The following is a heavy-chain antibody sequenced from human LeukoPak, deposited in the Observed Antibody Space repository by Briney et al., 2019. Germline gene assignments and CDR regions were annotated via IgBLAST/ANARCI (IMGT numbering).Heavy chain of an antibody. D-gene: IGHD3-10*01. J-gene: IGHJ6*03. V-gene: IGHV3-30*02. CDR1: GFTFSSYG. CDR3: AKDSRYYGSGVMGYYYYYMDV. Sequence: GGSLRLSCAASGFTFSSYGMHWVRQAPGKGLEWVAFIRYDGSNKYYADSVKGRFTISRDNSKNTLYLQMNSLRAEDTAVYYCAKDSRYYGSGVMGYYYYYMDVWGKGTTVTVSS. CDR2: IRYDGSNK.